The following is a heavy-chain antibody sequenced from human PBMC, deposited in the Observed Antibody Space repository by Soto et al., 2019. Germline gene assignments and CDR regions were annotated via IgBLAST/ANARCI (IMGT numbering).Heavy chain of an antibody. CDR2: IRSNIDGGTT. CDR1: GFIFTNAW. D-gene: IGHD4-17*01. CDR3: TTDPSYMTTYTGGMDV. J-gene: IGHJ6*02. V-gene: IGHV3-15*01. Sequence: GGSLRLSCAASGFIFTNAWMGWVRQAPGKGLEWVGRIRSNIDGGTTDYAAPVKGRFTISRDDSTKTLYLQMSSLETEDTAVYYCTTDPSYMTTYTGGMDVWGPGTTVTV.